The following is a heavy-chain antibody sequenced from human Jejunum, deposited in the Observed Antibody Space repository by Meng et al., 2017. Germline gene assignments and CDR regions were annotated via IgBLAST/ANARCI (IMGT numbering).Heavy chain of an antibody. CDR2: IYHSGST. CDR1: GGSISGYY. V-gene: IGHV4-59*01. Sequence: SETLSLTCTVSGGSISGYYWSWIRQSPRKGLEWIGYIYHSGSTNYNPSLKSRVTISLDTSKNEFSLEMTSVTAADTAVYYCARSNYYDSSGYYFDYWGRGTLVTVSS. D-gene: IGHD3-22*01. CDR3: ARSNYYDSSGYYFDY. J-gene: IGHJ4*02.